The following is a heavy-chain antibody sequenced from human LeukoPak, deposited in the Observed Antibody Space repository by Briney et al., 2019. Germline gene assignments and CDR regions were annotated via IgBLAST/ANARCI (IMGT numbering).Heavy chain of an antibody. CDR2: IQPDGSEG. CDR3: AELGITMIGGV. J-gene: IGHJ6*04. V-gene: IGHV3-7*01. CDR1: GFTFSSKW. D-gene: IGHD3-10*02. Sequence: QPGGSLRLSCAAAGFTFSSKWMSWVRQAPGKGLEWVGNIQPDGSEGYPVDSVKGRFTISRDNARNSLYLQMNSLRADDTAVYYCAELGITMIGGVWGKGTTVTISS.